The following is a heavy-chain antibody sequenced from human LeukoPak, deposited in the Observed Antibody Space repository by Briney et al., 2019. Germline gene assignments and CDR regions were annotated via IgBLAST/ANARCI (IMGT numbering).Heavy chain of an antibody. D-gene: IGHD6-19*01. J-gene: IGHJ4*02. Sequence: ASVKVSCKASRYTFSNYDINWVRQATGQGLEWMGWMSPNSGNTGYAQKFQGRVTMTRNTSISTAYMELSSLRSEDTAVYYCARSVARRGRGLDYWGQGTLVTVSS. CDR2: MSPNSGNT. CDR1: RYTFSNYD. CDR3: ARSVARRGRGLDY. V-gene: IGHV1-8*01.